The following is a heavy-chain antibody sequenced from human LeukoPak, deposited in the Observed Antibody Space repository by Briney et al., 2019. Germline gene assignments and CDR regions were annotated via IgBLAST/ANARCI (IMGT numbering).Heavy chain of an antibody. CDR2: IWYDGSNK. D-gene: IGHD3-22*01. CDR1: GFTFSSYG. V-gene: IGHV3-33*01. CDR3: ARHRPAHYYDSSGYSDY. Sequence: GRSLRLSCAASGFTFSSYGMHWVRQAPGKGLEWVAVIWYDGSNKYYADSVKGRFTISRDNSKNTLYLQMNSLRAEDTAVYYCARHRPAHYYDSSGYSDYCGQGTLVTVSS. J-gene: IGHJ4*02.